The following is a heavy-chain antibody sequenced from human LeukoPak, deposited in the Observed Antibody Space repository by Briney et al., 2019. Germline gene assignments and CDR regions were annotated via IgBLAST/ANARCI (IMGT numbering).Heavy chain of an antibody. CDR2: IRYDGSNK. CDR1: GFTFSSYG. Sequence: GGSLRLSCAASGFTFSSYGMHWVRQAPGKGLEWVAFIRYDGSNKYYADSVKGRFTISRDNSKNTLYLQMNSLRAEDTAVYYCARGWIQLWFKVDAFDIWGQGTMVTVSS. CDR3: ARGWIQLWFKVDAFDI. V-gene: IGHV3-30*02. J-gene: IGHJ3*02. D-gene: IGHD5-18*01.